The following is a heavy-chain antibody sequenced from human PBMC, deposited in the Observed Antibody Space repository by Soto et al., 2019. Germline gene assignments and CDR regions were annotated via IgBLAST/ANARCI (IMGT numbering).Heavy chain of an antibody. J-gene: IGHJ3*02. CDR2: ISSSGSTI. V-gene: IGHV3-48*03. CDR3: ARVRVRTFFDI. Sequence: GGSLRLSCAASGFTFSSYEMNWVRRAPGKGLEWVSYISSSGSTIYYADSVKGRFTISRDNAKNSLYLQMNSLRAEDTAVYYCARVRVRTFFDIWGQGTMVTVSS. CDR1: GFTFSSYE.